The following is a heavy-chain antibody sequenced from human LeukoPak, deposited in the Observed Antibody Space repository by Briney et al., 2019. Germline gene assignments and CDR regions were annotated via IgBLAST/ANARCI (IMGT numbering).Heavy chain of an antibody. CDR2: ISYDGSNK. D-gene: IGHD6-19*01. CDR3: ANPRYSSGWYPFDY. CDR1: GFTLSSYG. J-gene: IGHJ4*02. Sequence: GGSLRLSCAASGFTLSSYGMRGVRQARGKGMEWVEVISYDGSNKYYAASLKGRFTTSSDNSKNTLYLQMNSLRADDTAVYYCANPRYSSGWYPFDYWGQGTLVTVSS. V-gene: IGHV3-30*18.